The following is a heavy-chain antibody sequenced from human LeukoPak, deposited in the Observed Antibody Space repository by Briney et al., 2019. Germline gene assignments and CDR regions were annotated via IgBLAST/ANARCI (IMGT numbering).Heavy chain of an antibody. Sequence: PGGSLRLSCAASGFTFSSYSMTGARQAPGKGLEWVSSISSSSYIYYADSVKGRFTISRDNAKNSLYLQMNSLRAEDTAVYYCARDSGYSSGWPVDYWGQGTLVTVSS. D-gene: IGHD6-19*01. CDR3: ARDSGYSSGWPVDY. J-gene: IGHJ4*02. V-gene: IGHV3-21*01. CDR1: GFTFSSYS. CDR2: ISSSSYI.